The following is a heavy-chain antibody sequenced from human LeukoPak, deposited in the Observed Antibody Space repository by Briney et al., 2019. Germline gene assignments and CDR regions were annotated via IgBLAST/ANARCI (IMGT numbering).Heavy chain of an antibody. Sequence: GGSLRLSCAASGFTFSSYAMTWVRQAPGKGLEWVSSINNSGTDTYYEDSVKGRFTISRDNSKNALFLHINSLSAEDTAVYYCAAAVNTGRAEHYWGQGTLVTVSS. J-gene: IGHJ4*02. CDR3: AAAVNTGRAEHY. D-gene: IGHD4-17*01. CDR1: GFTFSSYA. V-gene: IGHV3-23*01. CDR2: INNSGTDT.